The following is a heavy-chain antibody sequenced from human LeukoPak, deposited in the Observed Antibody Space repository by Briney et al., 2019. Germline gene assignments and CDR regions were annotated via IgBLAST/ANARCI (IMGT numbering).Heavy chain of an antibody. CDR3: ARGTAWYYYYYYMDV. CDR1: GGTFSSYA. J-gene: IGHJ6*03. Sequence: SVKVSCKSSGGTFSSYAISWVRQAPGQGLEWMGGIIPIFGTANYAQKFQGRVTITTDESTSTAYMELSSLRSEDTAVYYCARGTAWYYYYYYMDVWGKGTTVTVSS. V-gene: IGHV1-69*05. CDR2: IIPIFGTA.